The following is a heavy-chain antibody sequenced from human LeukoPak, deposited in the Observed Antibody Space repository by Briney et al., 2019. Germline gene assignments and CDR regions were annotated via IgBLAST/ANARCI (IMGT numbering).Heavy chain of an antibody. CDR1: GYTFSSYD. CDR2: MNPNSGNT. J-gene: IGHJ4*02. V-gene: IGHV1-8*01. D-gene: IGHD3-10*01. Sequence: ASVKVSCKASGYTFSSYDTNWVRQAAGQGPEWMGWMNPNSGNTAYAQNFQGRVIMTRNTSISTAYMELSSLRFEDTAVFYCAIRTSRGVSGSSYFDSWGQGTLVTVSS. CDR3: AIRTSRGVSGSSYFDS.